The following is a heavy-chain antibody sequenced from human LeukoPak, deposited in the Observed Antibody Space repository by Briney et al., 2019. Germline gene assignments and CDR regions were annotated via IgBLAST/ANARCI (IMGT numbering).Heavy chain of an antibody. CDR2: IYTSGST. V-gene: IGHV4-61*02. J-gene: IGHJ5*02. CDR3: ARGGGYSGYDYTGFDP. D-gene: IGHD5-12*01. Sequence: SQTLSLTCTVSGGSVSSGSYFWTWIRQPAGEGLEWIGRIYTSGSTNYNPSLKSRVTISVDTSKNQFSLKLSSVTAADTAVYYCARGGGYSGYDYTGFDPWGQGTLVTVSS. CDR1: GGSVSSGSYF.